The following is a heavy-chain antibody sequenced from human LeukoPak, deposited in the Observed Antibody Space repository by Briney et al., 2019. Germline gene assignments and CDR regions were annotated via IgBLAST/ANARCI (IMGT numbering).Heavy chain of an antibody. CDR2: ISGSGGST. CDR1: GFTFSSYA. CDR3: ARDSGGQGFSLY. D-gene: IGHD1-26*01. Sequence: GGSLRLSCAASGFTFSSYAMSWVRQAPGKGLEWVSAISGSGGSTYYADSVKGRFTISRDNSKNTLYLQMNSLRAEDTAVYYCARDSGGQGFSLYWGQGTLVTVSS. J-gene: IGHJ4*02. V-gene: IGHV3-23*01.